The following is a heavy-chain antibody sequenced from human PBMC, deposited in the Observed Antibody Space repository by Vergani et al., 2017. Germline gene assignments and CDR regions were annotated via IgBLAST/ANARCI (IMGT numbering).Heavy chain of an antibody. Sequence: QVQLQESGPGLVKPSQTLSLTCTVSGGSISSGSYYWSWIRQPAGKGLEWIGRIYTSGSTNYNPSLKSRVTITVDTSKNQFYLKMSSVTAADTAGYYCARAYGGGVDYWGQGTLVTVSS. J-gene: IGHJ4*02. CDR1: GGSISSGSYY. D-gene: IGHD4-23*01. CDR2: IYTSGST. CDR3: ARAYGGGVDY. V-gene: IGHV4-61*02.